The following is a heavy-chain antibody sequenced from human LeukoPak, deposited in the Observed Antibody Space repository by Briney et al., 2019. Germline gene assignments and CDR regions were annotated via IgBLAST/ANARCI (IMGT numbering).Heavy chain of an antibody. CDR3: AKDYSSSRDY. J-gene: IGHJ4*02. CDR2: IWFDGKTT. CDR1: GFTFNTHG. Sequence: GRSLRLSCAASGFTFNTHGMHWVRQAPVKGLEWVAVIWFDGKTTSYLDSVKGRFTVSRDNSKNTLYLQMNSLRAEDTAVYYCAKDYSSSRDYWGQGTLVTVSS. V-gene: IGHV3-33*06. D-gene: IGHD6-13*01.